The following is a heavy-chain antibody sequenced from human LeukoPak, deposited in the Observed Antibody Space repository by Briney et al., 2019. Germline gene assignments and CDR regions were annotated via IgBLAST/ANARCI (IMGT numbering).Heavy chain of an antibody. J-gene: IGHJ4*02. CDR3: ARTRWLLFYFVY. CDR1: GFIYSNYV. D-gene: IGHD5-24*01. Sequence: PGGSLRHSCGASGFIYSNYVMSWVRQAPGKGLEWVSGISGSGGSTYYADSVKGRFTISRDNSKNTLYLQMNSLRVEDTAVYYCARTRWLLFYFVYWGQGALVTVSS. CDR2: ISGSGGST. V-gene: IGHV3-23*01.